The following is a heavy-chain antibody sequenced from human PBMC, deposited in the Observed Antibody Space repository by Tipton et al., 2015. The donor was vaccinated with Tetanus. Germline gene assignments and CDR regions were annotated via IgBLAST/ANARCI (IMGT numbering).Heavy chain of an antibody. CDR1: GYTFTGYY. V-gene: IGHV1-2*02. CDR2: IDPNSGGT. CDR3: ARDRGDFICYGVDV. J-gene: IGHJ6*02. D-gene: IGHD2-21*01. Sequence: QVQLVQSGAEVKKPGASVKVSCKASGYTFTGYYMYWVRQAPGQELEWMGWIDPNSGGTVYSQKFQGRVPMTRVTSISTAYLELRSLRSDVTAVDYFARDRGDFICYGVDVWGPGTSVTVS.